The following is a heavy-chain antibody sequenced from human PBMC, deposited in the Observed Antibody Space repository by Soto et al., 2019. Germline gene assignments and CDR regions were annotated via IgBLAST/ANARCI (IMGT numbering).Heavy chain of an antibody. V-gene: IGHV4-31*03. Sequence: QVQLQESGPGLVKPSQTLSLSCTVSGGSISSGGYYWSWIRQHPGKGLEWIGYIYYSGSTYYNPSLKRRVTISVDTSKNQFSLKLSSVTAADTAVYYSARARTGSGHLMDVWGQGTTVTVSS. J-gene: IGHJ6*02. D-gene: IGHD3-10*01. CDR3: ARARTGSGHLMDV. CDR1: GGSISSGGYY. CDR2: IYYSGST.